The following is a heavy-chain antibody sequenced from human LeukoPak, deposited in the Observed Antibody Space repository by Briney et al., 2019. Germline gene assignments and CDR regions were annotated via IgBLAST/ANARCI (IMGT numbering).Heavy chain of an antibody. V-gene: IGHV3-74*01. CDR2: INSDGSST. J-gene: IGHJ5*02. D-gene: IGHD3-10*01. CDR3: AREGGDYYGSGSQFDP. Sequence: GGSLRLSCAASGFTFSSYWMHWVRQAPGKGLVWVSRINSDGSSTSYADSVKGRFTISRDNAKNTLYLQMNSQRAEDTAVYYCAREGGDYYGSGSQFDPWGQGTLVTVSS. CDR1: GFTFSSYW.